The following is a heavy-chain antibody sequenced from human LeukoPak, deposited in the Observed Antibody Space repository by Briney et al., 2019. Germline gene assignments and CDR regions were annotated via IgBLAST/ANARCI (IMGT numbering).Heavy chain of an antibody. D-gene: IGHD3-10*01. CDR3: ARDSGDDYGDY. CDR1: GYTFTSYD. CDR2: INPNSGGT. V-gene: IGHV1-2*02. Sequence: ASVKVSCKASGYTFTSYDINWVRQATGQGLEWMGWINPNSGGTNYAQKFQGRVTMTRDTSISTAYMELSRLRSDDTAVYYCARDSGDDYGDYWGQGTLVTVSS. J-gene: IGHJ4*02.